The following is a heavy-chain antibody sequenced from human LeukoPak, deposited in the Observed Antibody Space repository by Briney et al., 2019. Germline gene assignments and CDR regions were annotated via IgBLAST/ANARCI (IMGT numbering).Heavy chain of an antibody. D-gene: IGHD4-23*01. CDR2: ISGSGGST. V-gene: IGHV3-23*01. Sequence: GRSLRLSCAASGFTFSSYAMSWVRQAPGKGLEWVSAISGSGGSTYYADSVKGRFTISRDNSKNTLYLQMSSLRAEDTAAYYCARALDYGGNARYYYYYYMDVWGKGTTVTVSS. CDR1: GFTFSSYA. CDR3: ARALDYGGNARYYYYYYMDV. J-gene: IGHJ6*03.